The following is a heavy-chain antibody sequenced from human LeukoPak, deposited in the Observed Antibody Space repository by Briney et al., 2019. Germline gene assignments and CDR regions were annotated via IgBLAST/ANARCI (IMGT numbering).Heavy chain of an antibody. CDR2: ISANSGDT. Sequence: ASVKVSCKASGYTFTVNGISWMRQAPGQGLEWLGWISANSGDTNYAEQFQGRLTLATDTSTSTAYMELRSLRDDDTAVYYCARDRWYAFDYWGQGALVTVSS. CDR1: GYTFTVNG. CDR3: ARDRWYAFDY. V-gene: IGHV1-18*01. J-gene: IGHJ4*02. D-gene: IGHD6-13*01.